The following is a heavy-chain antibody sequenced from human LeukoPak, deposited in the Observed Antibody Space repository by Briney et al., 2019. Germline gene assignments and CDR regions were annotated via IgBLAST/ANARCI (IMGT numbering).Heavy chain of an antibody. Sequence: GGSLRLSCAASGLTFTNHAMTWVRQAPGKGLEWVSTISDSGGATYHVDSVKGRFTISRDNSKNTVYLQMNSLRVEDTAAYYCARGAKLLWFDPWGQGTLVSVSS. CDR1: GLTFTNHA. J-gene: IGHJ5*02. D-gene: IGHD4-23*01. V-gene: IGHV3-23*01. CDR3: ARGAKLLWFDP. CDR2: ISDSGGAT.